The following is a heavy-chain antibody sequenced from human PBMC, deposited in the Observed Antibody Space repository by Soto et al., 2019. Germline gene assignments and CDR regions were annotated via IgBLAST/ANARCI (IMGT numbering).Heavy chain of an antibody. CDR2: IYYSGNT. CDR3: ARDGMDTRRSYGMDV. D-gene: IGHD5-18*01. Sequence: QVQLQESGPGLVKPSETLSLTCTVSGGSISSYYWSWIRQPPGRGMEWIGYIYYSGNTNYNPSLKSRVTMSVDASKNQFSLTLSSGTAADTAVYYCARDGMDTRRSYGMDVWGQGTAVTVSS. CDR1: GGSISSYY. J-gene: IGHJ6*02. V-gene: IGHV4-59*01.